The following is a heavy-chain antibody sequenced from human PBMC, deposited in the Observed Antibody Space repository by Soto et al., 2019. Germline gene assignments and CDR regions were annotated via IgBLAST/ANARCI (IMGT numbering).Heavy chain of an antibody. CDR3: AKEEGYSYGYYYYGMDV. CDR2: ISYDGSNK. D-gene: IGHD5-18*01. V-gene: IGHV3-30*18. J-gene: IGHJ6*02. CDR1: GFTFSSYC. Sequence: PGGSLRLSCAASGFTFSSYCMHWVRQAPGKGLEWVAVISYDGSNKYYADSVKGRFTISRDNSKNTLYLQMNSLRAEDTAVYYCAKEEGYSYGYYYYGMDVWGQGTTVTVSS.